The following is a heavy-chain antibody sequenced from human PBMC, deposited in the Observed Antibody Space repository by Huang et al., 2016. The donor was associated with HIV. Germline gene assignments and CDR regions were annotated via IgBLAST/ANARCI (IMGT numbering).Heavy chain of an antibody. CDR2: GSVDGRNT. CDR1: GFTFRDHP. CDR3: ASDTTTVSGLDF. J-gene: IGHJ4*02. Sequence: QVQLVESGGGVVQPGRSLRLSCSVSGFTFRDHPMHWVRKAQVKGVVGVGVGSVDGRNTCYAVVVRGRFTISRDNSKINLYLKLNSLTPADTSIYYGASDTTTVSGLDFWGQGALVTVSS. V-gene: IGHV3-30*14. D-gene: IGHD6-19*01.